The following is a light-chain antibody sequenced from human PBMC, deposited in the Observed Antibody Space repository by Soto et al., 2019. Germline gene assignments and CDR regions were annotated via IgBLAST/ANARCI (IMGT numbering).Light chain of an antibody. CDR3: ASYAGSRTYV. V-gene: IGLV2-23*02. J-gene: IGLJ1*01. CDR2: EVT. Sequence: QSVLTQPASVSGSPGQSVTISCSGSDIGNYNLVSWYQHFPGRAPKLLIFEVTMRPSGISDRFSGSKSASTASLTISGLQAEDEGDYYCASYAGSRTYVFGSGTKVTVL. CDR1: SDIGNYNL.